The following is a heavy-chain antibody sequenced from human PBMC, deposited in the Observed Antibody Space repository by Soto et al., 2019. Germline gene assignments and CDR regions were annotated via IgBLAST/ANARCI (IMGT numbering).Heavy chain of an antibody. CDR1: GSNVNSNY. J-gene: IGHJ4*02. CDR3: ASYPWSFKDS. CDR2: IYSSSTT. D-gene: IGHD3-3*01. Sequence: PGGSLRLSCAAPGSNVNSNYMSWVRQAPGKGLEWVSVIYSSSTTYYADSVMGRFTVSRDQSKNTLFLQMNSLRTEDTAVYYCASYPWSFKDSWGQGTLVTVSS. V-gene: IGHV3-66*01.